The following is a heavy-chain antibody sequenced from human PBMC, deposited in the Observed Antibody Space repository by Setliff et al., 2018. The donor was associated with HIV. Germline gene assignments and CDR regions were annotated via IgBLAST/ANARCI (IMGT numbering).Heavy chain of an antibody. CDR3: AREGGTGRSSWYGAYWYDP. CDR1: GESVSGYH. Sequence: TLSLTCAVYGESVSGYHWTWIRQPPGKGLEWIGDINHSGKTNYNRSLKSRVTISLDTSKNQFSLRLTSVTAADTAVYYCAREGGTGRSSWYGAYWYDPWGQGTLVTVSS. CDR2: INHSGKT. J-gene: IGHJ5*02. D-gene: IGHD6-13*01. V-gene: IGHV4-34*01.